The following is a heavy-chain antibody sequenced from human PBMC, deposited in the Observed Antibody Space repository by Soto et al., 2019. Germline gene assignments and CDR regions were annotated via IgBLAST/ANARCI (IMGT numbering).Heavy chain of an antibody. CDR3: ARGVVAATSPFNYYYYYGMDV. CDR1: GFTFSSYA. V-gene: IGHV3-30-3*01. CDR2: ISYDGSNK. J-gene: IGHJ6*04. D-gene: IGHD2-15*01. Sequence: PGGSLRLSCAASGFTFSSYAMHWVRQAPGKGLEWVAVISYDGSNKYYADSVKGRFTISRDNSKNTLYLQMSSLRAEDTAVYYCARGVVAATSPFNYYYYYGMDVWGKGTTVTVSS.